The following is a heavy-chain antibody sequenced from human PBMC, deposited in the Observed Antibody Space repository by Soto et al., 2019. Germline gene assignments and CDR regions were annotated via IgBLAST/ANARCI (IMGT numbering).Heavy chain of an antibody. CDR3: ARASLGFCTNGVCENYYGMDV. V-gene: IGHV4-34*01. CDR2: INHSGST. Sequence: SETLSLTCAVYGGSFSGYYWSWIRQPPGKGLEWIGEINHSGSTNYNPSLKSRVTISVDTSKNQFSLKLSSVTAADTAVYYCARASLGFCTNGVCENYYGMDVWGQGTTVT. J-gene: IGHJ6*02. CDR1: GGSFSGYY. D-gene: IGHD2-8*01.